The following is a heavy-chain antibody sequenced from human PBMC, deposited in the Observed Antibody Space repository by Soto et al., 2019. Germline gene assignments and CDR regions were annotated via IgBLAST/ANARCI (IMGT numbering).Heavy chain of an antibody. D-gene: IGHD2-15*01. CDR2: IYPGDSDT. Sequence: GESLKISCKGSGYRFATYWIGWVRQMPGKGLEWMGIIYPGDSDTRYSPSFEGQVTISADKSISTAYLQWSSLKASDTAMYYCARHCSGGNCCSGNYYYGMDVWGQGTTVTVSS. CDR3: ARHCSGGNCCSGNYYYGMDV. J-gene: IGHJ6*02. CDR1: GYRFATYW. V-gene: IGHV5-51*01.